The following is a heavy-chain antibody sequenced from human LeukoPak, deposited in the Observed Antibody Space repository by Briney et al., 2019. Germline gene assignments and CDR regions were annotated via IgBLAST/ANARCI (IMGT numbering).Heavy chain of an antibody. CDR1: GYSFTSYW. CDR2: IYPGDSDT. J-gene: IGHJ5*02. V-gene: IGHV5-51*01. CDR3: ERPYCSSTSCHTNWFDP. D-gene: IGHD2-2*01. Sequence: GESLKISCKGSGYSFTSYWIGWVRQMPGKGLEWMGIIYPGDSDTRYSPSFQGQVTISAHKSISTAYLQWSSLKASDTAMYYCERPYCSSTSCHTNWFDPWGQGTLVTVSS.